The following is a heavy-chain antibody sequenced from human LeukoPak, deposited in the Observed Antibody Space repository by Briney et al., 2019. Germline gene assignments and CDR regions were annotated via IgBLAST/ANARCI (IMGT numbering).Heavy chain of an antibody. CDR3: VRQATNKPIYY. Sequence: GGSLRLSCAASGFTFSSYWMHWVRQAPGKGLVWVSRINTDESDIAYAASVKGRFTISRDNAENTLYLQMNSLRAEDTAVYYCVRQATNKPIYYWRRGTLVTVSS. V-gene: IGHV3-74*01. CDR1: GFTFSSYW. CDR2: INTDESDI. J-gene: IGHJ4*02. D-gene: IGHD5-24*01.